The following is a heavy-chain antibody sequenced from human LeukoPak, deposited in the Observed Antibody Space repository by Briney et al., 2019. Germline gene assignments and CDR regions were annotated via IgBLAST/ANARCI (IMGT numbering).Heavy chain of an antibody. V-gene: IGHV3-30*02. CDR2: IRYDGSNK. CDR3: AKGDVLLWFGDT. Sequence: GGSLRLSCAASGFTFSSYGMHWVRQAPGKGLEWVAFIRYDGSNKYYADSVKGRFTISRDNSKNTLYLQMNSLRAEDTAVYYCAKGDVLLWFGDTWGQGTLVTVSS. CDR1: GFTFSSYG. D-gene: IGHD3-10*01. J-gene: IGHJ5*02.